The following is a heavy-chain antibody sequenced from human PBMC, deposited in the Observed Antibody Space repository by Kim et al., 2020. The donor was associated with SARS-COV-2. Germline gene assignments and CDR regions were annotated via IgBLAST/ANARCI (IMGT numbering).Heavy chain of an antibody. D-gene: IGHD3-16*01. CDR2: MLYDGSRQ. Sequence: GGSLRLSCAASGFTFSDYTMHWVRQAPGEGLEWVATMLYDGSRQHYADSVKGRFTISRDTSKNTLCLQINSLRAEDTAVYYCAREKTDRDLWGFLDYWG. V-gene: IGHV3-30*04. CDR1: GFTFSDYT. CDR3: AREKTDRDLWGFLDY. J-gene: IGHJ4*01.